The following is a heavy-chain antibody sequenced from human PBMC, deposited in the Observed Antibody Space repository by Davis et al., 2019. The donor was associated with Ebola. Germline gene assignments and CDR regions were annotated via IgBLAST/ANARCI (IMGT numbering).Heavy chain of an antibody. CDR3: VRGEGVLGPY. CDR1: GGTFSSYA. CDR2: MSPKGGNT. V-gene: IGHV1-8*02. Sequence: ASVKVSCKASGGTFSSYAISWVRQAPGQGLEWMGWMSPKGGNTAYAQKFQDKVTMTWDTSIGTAYLELSSLRSEDTAIYYCVRGEGVLGPYWGQGTLITVSS. D-gene: IGHD2-8*02. J-gene: IGHJ4*02.